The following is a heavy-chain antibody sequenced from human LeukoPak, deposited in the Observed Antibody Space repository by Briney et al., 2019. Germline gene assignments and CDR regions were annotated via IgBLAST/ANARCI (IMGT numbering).Heavy chain of an antibody. CDR2: IWYDGSNK. CDR1: GFTFSSYG. D-gene: IGHD6-19*01. V-gene: IGHV3-33*01. J-gene: IGHJ4*02. Sequence: GRSLRLSCAASGFTFSSYGMHWVRQAPGKGLEWVAVIWYDGSNKYYADSVKGRFTISRDNSKNTLYLQMNSLRAEDTAVYYCARDAQWLVPGYWGQGTLVTVSS. CDR3: ARDAQWLVPGY.